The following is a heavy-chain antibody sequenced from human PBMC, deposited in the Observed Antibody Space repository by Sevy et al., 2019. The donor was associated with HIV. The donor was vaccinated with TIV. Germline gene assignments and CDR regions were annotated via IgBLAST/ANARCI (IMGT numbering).Heavy chain of an antibody. V-gene: IGHV5-51*01. CDR3: ARPSRGYDILTGYDY. D-gene: IGHD3-9*01. J-gene: IGHJ4*02. Sequence: GESLKISCKGSGYSSTSYWIGWVRPMPGKGLEGMWIIYPGDSDTIYSPSFQGQVTISADKSISIAYLQWSSLKAADTAMYYCARPSRGYDILTGYDYWGQGTLVTVSS. CDR2: IYPGDSDT. CDR1: GYSSTSYW.